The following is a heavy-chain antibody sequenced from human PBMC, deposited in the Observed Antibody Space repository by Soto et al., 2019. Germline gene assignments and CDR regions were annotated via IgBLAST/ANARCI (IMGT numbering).Heavy chain of an antibody. CDR3: AREKQLVSGDNWFDP. J-gene: IGHJ5*02. D-gene: IGHD6-13*01. CDR1: GGSISSYY. Sequence: SETLSLTCTVSGGSISSYYWSWIRQPPGKGLEWIVYIYYSGSTNYNPSLKSRVTISVDTSKNQFSLKLSSVTAADTAVYYCAREKQLVSGDNWFDPWGQGTLVTVSS. V-gene: IGHV4-59*01. CDR2: IYYSGST.